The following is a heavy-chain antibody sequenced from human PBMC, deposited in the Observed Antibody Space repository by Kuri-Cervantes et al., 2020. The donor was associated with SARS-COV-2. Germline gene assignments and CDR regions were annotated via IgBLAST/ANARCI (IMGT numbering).Heavy chain of an antibody. CDR2: ISYDGSNK. CDR1: GFTFSSYA. Sequence: GGSLRLSCAASGFTFSSYAMHWVRQAPGKGLEWVAVISYDGSNKYYADSVKGRFTISRDNSKNTLYLQMNSLRAEDTAVYYCARDEWLQQQLVAGPYYYGMDVWGQGTTVTVSS. CDR3: ARDEWLQQQLVAGPYYYGMDV. V-gene: IGHV3-30*01. J-gene: IGHJ6*02. D-gene: IGHD6-13*01.